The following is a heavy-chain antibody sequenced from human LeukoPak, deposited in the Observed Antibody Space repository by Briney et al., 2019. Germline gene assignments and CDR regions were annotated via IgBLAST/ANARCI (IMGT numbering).Heavy chain of an antibody. J-gene: IGHJ6*03. CDR2: VYYSGST. D-gene: IGHD3-16*01. CDR1: GDSISNYY. V-gene: IGHV4-59*01. Sequence: SETLSLTCTVSGDSISNYYWSWIRQPPGKGLEWIGYVYYSGSTNYNPSLKSRLTISVDTSKNQFSLKLSSVTAADTAVYYCARETSQKGAHYMDVWGKGTTVTISS. CDR3: ARETSQKGAHYMDV.